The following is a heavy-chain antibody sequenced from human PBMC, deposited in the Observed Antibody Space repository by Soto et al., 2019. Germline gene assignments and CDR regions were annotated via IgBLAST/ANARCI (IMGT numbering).Heavy chain of an antibody. CDR1: DGSVSGYN. D-gene: IGHD5-18*01. CDR3: ARDRGYRSGSFGS. Sequence: ASETLSLTCIVSDGSVSGYNWSWIRQPAGKELEWIGRIYSDGTTNYNPSLKGRGTMSVDTSKKQISLKLTSVTAADTAMYYCARDRGYRSGSFGSWGQGVLVTVSS. J-gene: IGHJ5*02. V-gene: IGHV4-4*07. CDR2: IYSDGTT.